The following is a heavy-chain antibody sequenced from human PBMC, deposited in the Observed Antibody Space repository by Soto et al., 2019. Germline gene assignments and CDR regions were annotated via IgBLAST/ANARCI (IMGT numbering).Heavy chain of an antibody. CDR1: GGSISSSSYY. Sequence: QLQLQESGPGLVKPSETLSLTCTVSGGSISSSSYYWGWIRQPPGKGLEWIGSIYYSGRTYYNPSLKSRVTISVDTSKNQFSLKLRSVTATDTAVYYCARHAGGAGSYYFDYWGQGTLVTVSS. CDR2: IYYSGRT. J-gene: IGHJ4*02. D-gene: IGHD6-19*01. V-gene: IGHV4-39*01. CDR3: ARHAGGAGSYYFDY.